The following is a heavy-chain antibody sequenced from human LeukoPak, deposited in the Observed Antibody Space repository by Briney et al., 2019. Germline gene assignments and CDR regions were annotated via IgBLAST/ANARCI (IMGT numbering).Heavy chain of an antibody. Sequence: VKVSCKASGGTFSSYAISWVRQAPGQGLEWMGRIIPILGIANYAQKFQGRVTITADKSTSTAYMELSSLRSEDTAVYYCARDSGYYGSGSYNIYFDYWGQGTLVTVSS. D-gene: IGHD3-10*01. CDR1: GGTFSSYA. V-gene: IGHV1-69*10. J-gene: IGHJ4*02. CDR2: IIPILGIA. CDR3: ARDSGYYGSGSYNIYFDY.